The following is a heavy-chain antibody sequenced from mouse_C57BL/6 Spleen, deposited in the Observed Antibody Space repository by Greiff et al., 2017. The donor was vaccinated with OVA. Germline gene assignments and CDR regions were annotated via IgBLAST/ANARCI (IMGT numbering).Heavy chain of an antibody. V-gene: IGHV1-19*01. CDR2: INPYNGGT. Sequence: EVQLQQSGPVLVKPGASVKMSCKASGYTFTDYYMNWVKQSHGKSLEWIGVINPYNGGTSYNQKFKGKATLTVDKSSSTAYMELNSLTSEDSAVYYCARRGDYDGDWYFDVWGTGTTVTVSS. CDR1: GYTFTDYY. D-gene: IGHD2-4*01. CDR3: ARRGDYDGDWYFDV. J-gene: IGHJ1*03.